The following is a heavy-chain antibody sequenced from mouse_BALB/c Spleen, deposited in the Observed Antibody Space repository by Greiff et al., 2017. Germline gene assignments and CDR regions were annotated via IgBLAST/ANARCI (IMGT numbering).Heavy chain of an antibody. CDR3: ASGYDYYAMDY. V-gene: IGHV5-17*02. Sequence: EVKVVESGGGLVQPGGSRKLSCAASGFTFSSFGMHWVRQAPEKGLEWVAYISSGSSTIYYADTVKGRFTISRDNPKNTLFLQMTSVRSEDTAMYYCASGYDYYAMDYWGQGTSVTVSS. J-gene: IGHJ4*01. CDR1: GFTFSSFG. D-gene: IGHD2-2*01. CDR2: ISSGSSTI.